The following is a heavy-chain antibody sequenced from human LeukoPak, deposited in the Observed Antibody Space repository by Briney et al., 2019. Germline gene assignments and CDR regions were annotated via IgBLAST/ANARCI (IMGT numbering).Heavy chain of an antibody. CDR3: ARGLLLPGIAVAGIRYYYYMDV. J-gene: IGHJ6*03. Sequence: PSQTLSLTCTVSGGSISSGSYYWGWIRQPPGKGLEWIGSIYYSGSTYYNPSLKSRVTISVDTSKNQFSLKLSSVTAADTAVYYCARGLLLPGIAVAGIRYYYYMDVWGKGTTVTVSS. D-gene: IGHD6-19*01. CDR1: GGSISSGSYY. CDR2: IYYSGST. V-gene: IGHV4-39*07.